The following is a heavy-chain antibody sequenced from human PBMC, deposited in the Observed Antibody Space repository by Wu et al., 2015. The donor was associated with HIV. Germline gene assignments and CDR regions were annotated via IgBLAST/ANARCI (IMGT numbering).Heavy chain of an antibody. CDR1: GYTFTGYY. CDR2: INPNSGGT. J-gene: IGHJ6*04. Sequence: QVQLVQSGAEVKKPGASVKVSCKASGYTFTGYYMHWVRQAPGQGLEWMGWINPNSGGTNYAQKFQGRVTMTRDTSTSTVYMELSSLRSEDTAVYYCARENRIAAAASPYYGMDVWGQRDHGHRLL. V-gene: IGHV1-2*02. CDR3: ARENRIAAAASPYYGMDV. D-gene: IGHD6-13*01.